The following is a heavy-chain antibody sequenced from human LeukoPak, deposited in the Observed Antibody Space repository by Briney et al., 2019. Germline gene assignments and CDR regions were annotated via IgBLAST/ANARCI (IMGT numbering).Heavy chain of an antibody. CDR1: GGSISSSSYY. CDR2: IYYSGST. J-gene: IGHJ4*02. D-gene: IGHD6-19*01. Sequence: PSETLSLTCTVSGGSISSSSYYWGWIRQSPGKGLEWIGSIYYSGSTYYNPSLKSRVTISVDTSKNQFSLKLSSVTAADTAVYYCASQKWLVLYHAYWGQGTLVTVSS. CDR3: ASQKWLVLYHAY. V-gene: IGHV4-39*07.